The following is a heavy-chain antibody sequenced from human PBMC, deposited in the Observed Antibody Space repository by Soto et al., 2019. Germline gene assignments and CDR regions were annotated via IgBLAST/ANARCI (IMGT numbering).Heavy chain of an antibody. CDR2: IIPIFSTA. CDR1: VGTSSSNA. J-gene: IGHJ4*02. CDR3: TTSSSGWYGGVEY. D-gene: IGHD6-19*01. V-gene: IGHV1-69*14. Sequence: QVQLVQSGAEVKKPGSSVKVSCKASVGTSSSNAITWVRQAPGQGLECMGGIIPIFSTASYAQKFQDRVTITADRSTSTVYMEMNSLRSENTATYYCTTSSSGWYGGVEYWGPGPLVTVSS.